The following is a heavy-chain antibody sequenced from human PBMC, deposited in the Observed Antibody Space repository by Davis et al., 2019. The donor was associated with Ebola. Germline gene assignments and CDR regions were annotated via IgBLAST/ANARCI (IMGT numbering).Heavy chain of an antibody. Sequence: SETLSLTCTVSGGSISSNRYYWGWIRQPPGKGLEWIGSMYYSGSTYYNPSLKSRVTISVDTSKNQISLKLMFVTAADTAVYYCARVLEYPSSLDYWGQGTLVTVSS. CDR2: MYYSGST. CDR1: GGSISSNRYY. V-gene: IGHV4-39*01. CDR3: ARVLEYPSSLDY. D-gene: IGHD6-6*01. J-gene: IGHJ4*02.